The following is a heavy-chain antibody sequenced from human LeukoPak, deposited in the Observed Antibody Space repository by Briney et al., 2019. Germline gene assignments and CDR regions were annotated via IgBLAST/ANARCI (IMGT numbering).Heavy chain of an antibody. V-gene: IGHV3-49*04. CDR3: TRDHDFWSGYPSSFFDY. J-gene: IGHJ4*02. Sequence: GGSLRLSCTASGFTFGDYAMSWVRQAPGKGLEWVGLIRSKTYGETTEYAASVKGSFTISRDDSKSIAYLQMNSLKTEDTGVHYCTRDHDFWSGYPSSFFDYWGQGTLVTVSS. CDR1: GFTFGDYA. CDR2: IRSKTYGETT. D-gene: IGHD3-3*01.